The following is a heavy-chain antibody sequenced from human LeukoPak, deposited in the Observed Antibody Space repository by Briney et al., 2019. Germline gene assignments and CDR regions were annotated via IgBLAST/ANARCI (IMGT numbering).Heavy chain of an antibody. CDR1: GFTFSSYE. J-gene: IGHJ5*02. V-gene: IGHV3-48*03. Sequence: PGGSLRLSCAASGFTFSSYEMNWVRQAPGKGLEWVSDISSSGSTIDYADSVKGRFTISRDNAKNSLYLQMNSLRAEDTAVYYCARDLGQYYDTSDNWFDPWGQGTLVTVSS. D-gene: IGHD3-22*01. CDR2: ISSSGSTI. CDR3: ARDLGQYYDTSDNWFDP.